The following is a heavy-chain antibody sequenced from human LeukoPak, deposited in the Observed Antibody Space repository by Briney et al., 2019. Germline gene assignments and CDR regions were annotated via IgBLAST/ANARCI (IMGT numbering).Heavy chain of an antibody. Sequence: SVKVSCKASGGTFSSYAISWVRQAPGQGLEWMGGIIPIFGTANYAQKFQGRVTITTDESTSTAYMELSSLRSEDTAVYYCARGSTYYYYIDVWGKGTTVTVSS. J-gene: IGHJ6*03. CDR1: GGTFSSYA. CDR2: IIPIFGTA. CDR3: ARGSTYYYYIDV. V-gene: IGHV1-69*05.